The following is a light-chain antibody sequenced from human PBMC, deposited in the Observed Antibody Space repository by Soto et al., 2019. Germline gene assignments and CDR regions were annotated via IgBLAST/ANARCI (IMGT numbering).Light chain of an antibody. J-gene: IGKJ4*01. V-gene: IGKV3-11*01. CDR2: GAS. CDR1: QSISSH. CDR3: QQRINWPLT. Sequence: EIVLTQSPATLSLSPGERATLSCRASQSISSHLAWYQQKPGQAPRLLIYGASNRATGIPARFSGSESGTDFTLTISNLEPEDFAFYYCQQRINWPLTFGGGTKVEI.